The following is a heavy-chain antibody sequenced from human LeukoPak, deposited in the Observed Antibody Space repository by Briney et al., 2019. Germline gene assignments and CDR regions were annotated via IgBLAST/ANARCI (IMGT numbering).Heavy chain of an antibody. V-gene: IGHV1-18*01. Sequence: ASVKVSCKASGYTFISYGINWVRQAPGQGLEWMGWISVYNGNTNYARKLQGRVTMTTDISTSIVYMELRSLRSDDTAVYYCARGPRVGELSSWFDPWGQGTLVTVSS. CDR3: ARGPRVGELSSWFDP. CDR1: GYTFISYG. CDR2: ISVYNGNT. D-gene: IGHD3-10*01. J-gene: IGHJ5*02.